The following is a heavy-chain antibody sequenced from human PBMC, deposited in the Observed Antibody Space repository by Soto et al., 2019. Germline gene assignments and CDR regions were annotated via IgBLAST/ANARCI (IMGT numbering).Heavy chain of an antibody. CDR2: IYYSGNT. V-gene: IGHV4-39*01. J-gene: IGHJ4*02. CDR1: CGSITSSNYH. Sequence: SETLSLTCTVSCGSITSSNYHWGWSRQPPGKGLEWIGTIYYSGNTYYNPSLKSRVTMSMDASKNQFSLTLSSVAVADTAVYYCSRITNDRPGDDWGQGTLVSVSS. CDR3: SRITNDRPGDD. D-gene: IGHD2-2*01.